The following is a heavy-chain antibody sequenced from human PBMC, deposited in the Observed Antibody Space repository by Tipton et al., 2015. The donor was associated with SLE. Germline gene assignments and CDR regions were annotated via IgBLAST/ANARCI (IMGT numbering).Heavy chain of an antibody. J-gene: IGHJ3*02. CDR2: IKQDGSEK. CDR3: ARPGTYGGRGVDAFDI. V-gene: IGHV3-7*03. D-gene: IGHD4-23*01. Sequence: SLRLSCAASGFTFNRYTVSWVRQAPGKGLEWVASIKQDGSEKYYVDSLKGRLTISRDDAKNSLYLQMNSLRAEDTAVYYCARPGTYGGRGVDAFDIWGQGTMVTVSS. CDR1: GFTFNRYT.